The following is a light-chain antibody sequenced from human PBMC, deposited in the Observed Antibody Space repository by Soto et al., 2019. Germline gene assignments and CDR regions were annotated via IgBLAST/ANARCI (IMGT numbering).Light chain of an antibody. CDR2: DVS. CDR3: SSFTRSKSYV. J-gene: IGLJ1*01. CDR1: SSDVGAYNY. Sequence: QSALTQPASVSGSPGQSITISCTGTSSDVGAYNYVSWYQQHPGKVPKLMIYDVSDRPSGVSNRFSGSKSGNTASLTISGLQAEDEADYYCSSFTRSKSYVFGTGTKLTVL. V-gene: IGLV2-14*03.